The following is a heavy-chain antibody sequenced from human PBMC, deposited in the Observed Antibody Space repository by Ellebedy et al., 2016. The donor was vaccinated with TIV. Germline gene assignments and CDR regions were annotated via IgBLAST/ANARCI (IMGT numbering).Heavy chain of an antibody. D-gene: IGHD6-13*01. CDR1: GGSFSTFS. J-gene: IGHJ1*01. V-gene: IGHV1-69*13. CDR2: IVPMFGAP. Sequence: AASVKVSCKASGGSFSTFSLNWVRQAPGQGLEWMGGIVPMFGAPKLAKRFQGRVTITADESTSTAYTELISLRSEDTAVYFCARDDVSSWYGEHWGPGTLITVSS. CDR3: ARDDVSSWYGEH.